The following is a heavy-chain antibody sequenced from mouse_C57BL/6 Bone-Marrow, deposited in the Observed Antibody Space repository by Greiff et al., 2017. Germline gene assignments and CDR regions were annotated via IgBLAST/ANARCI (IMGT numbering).Heavy chain of an antibody. CDR2: IYPRSGNT. Sequence: QVQLQQPGAELVKPGASVKLSCKASGYTFTSYGISWVKQRTGQGLEWIGEIYPRSGNTYYNEKFKGKATLTADKSSSTAYMELRSLTSEDSAVYFCARDWWFAYWGQGTLVTVSA. V-gene: IGHV1-81*01. D-gene: IGHD4-1*01. CDR1: GYTFTSYG. CDR3: ARDWWFAY. J-gene: IGHJ3*01.